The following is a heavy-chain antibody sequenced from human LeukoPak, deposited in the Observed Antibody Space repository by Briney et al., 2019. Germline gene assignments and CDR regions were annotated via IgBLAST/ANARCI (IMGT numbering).Heavy chain of an antibody. V-gene: IGHV3-7*01. J-gene: IGHJ4*02. Sequence: GGSLRLSCAASGFTFSSYWMSWVRQAPGKGLEWVANIKQDGSEKYYVDSVKGRFTISRDNAKNSLYLQMNSLRAEDTAVYYCARVAIAAAYYFDYWGQGTLVTVSS. CDR1: GFTFSSYW. CDR2: IKQDGSEK. CDR3: ARVAIAAAYYFDY. D-gene: IGHD6-13*01.